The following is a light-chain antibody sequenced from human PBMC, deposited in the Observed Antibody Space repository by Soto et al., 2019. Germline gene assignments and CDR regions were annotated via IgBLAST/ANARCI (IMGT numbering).Light chain of an antibody. CDR1: NIGSKN. V-gene: IGLV3-9*01. CDR3: QVWDSSAGRV. Sequence: SYELTQPLSVSVALGQTARIICGGNNIGSKNVHWYQQKPGQAPVVVIYRDSNRPSGIPERFSGSNSGNTATLTIRRAQAGDEADYYCQVWDSSAGRVFGRGTKLTVL. J-gene: IGLJ3*02. CDR2: RDS.